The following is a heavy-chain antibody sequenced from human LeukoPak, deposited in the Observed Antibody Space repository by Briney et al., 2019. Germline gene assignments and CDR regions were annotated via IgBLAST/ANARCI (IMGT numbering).Heavy chain of an antibody. Sequence: QAGGSLRLSCAASGFTFSSYAMHWVRQAPGKGLEWVAVIPYDGSNKYYADSVKGRFTISRDNSKNTLYLQMNSLRDEDTAVYYCASSGSYRFDYWGQGTLVTVSS. D-gene: IGHD1-26*01. CDR3: ASSGSYRFDY. J-gene: IGHJ4*02. V-gene: IGHV3-30-3*01. CDR2: IPYDGSNK. CDR1: GFTFSSYA.